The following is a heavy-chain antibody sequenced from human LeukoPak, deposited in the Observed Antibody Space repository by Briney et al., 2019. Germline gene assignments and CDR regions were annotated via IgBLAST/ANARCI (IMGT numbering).Heavy chain of an antibody. CDR3: ARGSRYDFWSGYINWFDP. J-gene: IGHJ5*02. CDR2: MNPNSGNT. CDR1: GGTFSSYA. Sequence: ASVKVSCKASGGTFSSYAISWVRQATGQGLEWMGWMNPNSGNTGYAQKFQGRVTITRNTSISTAYMELSSLRSEDTAVYYCARGSRYDFWSGYINWFDPWGQGTLVTVSS. V-gene: IGHV1-8*03. D-gene: IGHD3-3*01.